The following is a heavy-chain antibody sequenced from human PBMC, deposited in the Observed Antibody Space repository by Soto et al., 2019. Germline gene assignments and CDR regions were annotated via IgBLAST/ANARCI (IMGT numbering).Heavy chain of an antibody. CDR1: GFTFSSYG. V-gene: IGHV3-30*03. CDR2: ISYAGSNK. J-gene: IGHJ4*02. D-gene: IGHD3-10*01. CDR3: ACSGVGLWFGELSD. Sequence: QVQLVESGGGVVQPGRSLRLSCAASGFTFSSYGMHWVRQAPGKGLEWGAVISYAGSNKYYADSVKGRFTISSDNSKNTRYLQMNSLSAEDTAVYYGACSGVGLWFGELSDWGQGTLVTVSS.